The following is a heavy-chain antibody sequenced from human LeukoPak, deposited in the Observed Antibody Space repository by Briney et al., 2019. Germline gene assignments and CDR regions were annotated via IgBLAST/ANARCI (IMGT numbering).Heavy chain of an antibody. Sequence: PSETLSLTCTVSGDSISDYCWSWIRQPAGKGLEWIGRVSTGGSTNYNPSLKSRVAVSVDTSNNQFSLKLTSATAADTAVYYCAREDSSGWYNYFDIWGQGALVTVSS. D-gene: IGHD6-19*01. V-gene: IGHV4-4*07. CDR2: VSTGGST. CDR3: AREDSSGWYNYFDI. CDR1: GDSISDYC. J-gene: IGHJ4*02.